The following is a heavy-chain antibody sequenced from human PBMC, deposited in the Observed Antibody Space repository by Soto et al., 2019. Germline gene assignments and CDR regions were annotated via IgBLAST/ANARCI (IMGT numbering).Heavy chain of an antibody. CDR3: ARHEGRYFDWSLSDHYYYYGMDV. CDR2: IYPGDSDT. J-gene: IGHJ6*02. CDR1: GYSFTSYW. V-gene: IGHV5-51*01. D-gene: IGHD3-9*01. Sequence: PGESLKISCKGSGYSFTSYWIGWVRQMPGKGLEWMGIIYPGDSDTRYSPSFQGQVTISADKSISTAYLQWSSLKASDTAMYYCARHEGRYFDWSLSDHYYYYGMDVWGQGTTVTVSS.